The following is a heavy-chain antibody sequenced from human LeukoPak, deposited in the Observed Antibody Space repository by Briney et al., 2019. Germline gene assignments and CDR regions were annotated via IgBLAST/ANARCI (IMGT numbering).Heavy chain of an antibody. CDR2: INYSGGT. J-gene: IGHJ6*02. D-gene: IGHD3-22*01. V-gene: IGHV4-59*08. CDR3: ARYYYDSSGYSHGMDV. CDR1: GGSINSYY. Sequence: SETLSLTCIVSGGSINSYYWSWIRQPPEKGLEWIGHINYSGGTKYNPSLKSRVTISVDTPKNQFSLKLSSVTAADTAVYYCARYYYDSSGYSHGMDVWGQGTTVTVSS.